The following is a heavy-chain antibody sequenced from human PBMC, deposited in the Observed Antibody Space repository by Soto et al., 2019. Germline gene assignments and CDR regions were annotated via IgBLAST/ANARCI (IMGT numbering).Heavy chain of an antibody. Sequence: GGSLRLSCAASGSTFTSSVMACVRRPPGRGLEWISSLGLIPRHTFYADSVKGRFTISRDNSSTTLYLQMTGLTFDDTAVYYCAAYADGPYRPPYDYWGQGTQVTVSS. CDR3: AAYADGPYRPPYDY. V-gene: IGHV3-23*01. CDR1: GSTFTSSV. CDR2: LGLIPRHT. J-gene: IGHJ4*02. D-gene: IGHD3-16*02.